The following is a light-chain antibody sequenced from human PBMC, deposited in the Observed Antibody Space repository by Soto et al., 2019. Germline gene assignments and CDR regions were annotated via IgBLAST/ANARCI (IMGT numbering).Light chain of an antibody. CDR1: QTISSS. J-gene: IGKJ5*01. CDR3: QQTYSTPIT. Sequence: DIQMTQSPSSLSASVGDRVTITCRASQTISSSLNWYQQRPGKAPNLLIYASSSLQSGVPPRFSGGGSGTDFTLTISSLQPEAFATYYCQQTYSTPITFGQVTRLDIK. CDR2: ASS. V-gene: IGKV1-39*01.